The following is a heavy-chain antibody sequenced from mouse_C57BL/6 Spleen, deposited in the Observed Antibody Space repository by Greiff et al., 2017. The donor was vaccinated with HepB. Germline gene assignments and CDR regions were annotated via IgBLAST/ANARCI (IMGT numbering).Heavy chain of an antibody. CDR2: IDPENGDT. CDR1: GFNIKDDY. J-gene: IGHJ3*01. V-gene: IGHV14-4*01. Sequence: EVKLMESGAELVRPGASVKLSCTASGFNIKDDYMHWVKQRPEQGLEWIGWIDPENGDTEYASKFQGKATITADTSSNTAYLQLSSLTSEDTAVYYCTPGFAYWGQGTLVTVSA. CDR3: TPGFAY.